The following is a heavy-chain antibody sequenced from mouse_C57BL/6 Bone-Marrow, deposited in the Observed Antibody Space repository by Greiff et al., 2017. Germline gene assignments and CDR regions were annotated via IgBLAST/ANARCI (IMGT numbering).Heavy chain of an antibody. Sequence: EVQLQQSGPELVKPGASVMMSCKASGYTFTDYNMHWVKQSHGKSLEWIGYINPNNGGTSYNQKFKGKATLTVNKSSSTAYMELRSLTSEDSAVYYCANDLLWLRRYYYAMDYWGQGTSVTVSS. J-gene: IGHJ4*01. V-gene: IGHV1-22*01. CDR1: GYTFTDYN. D-gene: IGHD2-2*01. CDR2: INPNNGGT. CDR3: ANDLLWLRRYYYAMDY.